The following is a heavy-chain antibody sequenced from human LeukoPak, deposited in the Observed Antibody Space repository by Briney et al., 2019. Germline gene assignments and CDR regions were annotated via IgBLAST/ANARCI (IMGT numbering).Heavy chain of an antibody. J-gene: IGHJ4*02. CDR2: ISGSGGST. Sequence: GGSLRLSCAASGFTFSSYAMSWVRQAPGKGLEWVSAISGSGGSTYYADSVKGRFTISRDNAKNSLYLQMNSLRAEDTAVYYCARIGIAAADLDYWGQGTLVTVSS. V-gene: IGHV3-23*01. D-gene: IGHD6-13*01. CDR3: ARIGIAAADLDY. CDR1: GFTFSSYA.